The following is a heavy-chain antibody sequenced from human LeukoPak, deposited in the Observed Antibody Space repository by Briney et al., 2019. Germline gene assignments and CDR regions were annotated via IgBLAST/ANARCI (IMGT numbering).Heavy chain of an antibody. Sequence: GGSLRLSCAASGFTFSSYAMHWVRQAPGKGLEWVSYISGSGTDILYADSVKGRFTMSRDNAKNSLYLQMNSLRTEDTAVYYCTRAPRVLDYWGQGPLVTVSS. CDR3: TRAPRVLDY. CDR1: GFTFSSYA. J-gene: IGHJ4*02. CDR2: ISGSGTDI. V-gene: IGHV3-21*05. D-gene: IGHD3-10*01.